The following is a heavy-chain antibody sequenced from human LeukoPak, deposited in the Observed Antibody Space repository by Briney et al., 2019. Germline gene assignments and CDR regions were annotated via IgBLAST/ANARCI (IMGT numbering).Heavy chain of an antibody. D-gene: IGHD6-19*01. CDR2: TYYDGAA. CDR1: GGSINGYY. V-gene: IGHV4-59*01. Sequence: SETLSLTCTVSGGSINGYYWSWFRQSPGKGLEWIGYTYYDGAANYNPSLQSRVTISVDTSMNHFSLRLSSVIAADTAVYYCARAGLKWLGGSDYWGQGTLVTVSS. CDR3: ARAGLKWLGGSDY. J-gene: IGHJ4*02.